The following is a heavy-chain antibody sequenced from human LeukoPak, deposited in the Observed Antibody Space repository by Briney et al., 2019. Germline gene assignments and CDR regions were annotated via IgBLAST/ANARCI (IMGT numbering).Heavy chain of an antibody. D-gene: IGHD4-11*01. J-gene: IGHJ4*02. Sequence: GGSLRLSCTASGFTFSTYGMNWVRQAPGKGLEWVSSISSSSSYIYYADSLKGRFTISRDNAKNSVYLQMNSLRAEDTAVYYCARDKWLTTTHYFDYWGQGTLVTVSS. CDR1: GFTFSTYG. V-gene: IGHV3-21*01. CDR2: ISSSSSYI. CDR3: ARDKWLTTTHYFDY.